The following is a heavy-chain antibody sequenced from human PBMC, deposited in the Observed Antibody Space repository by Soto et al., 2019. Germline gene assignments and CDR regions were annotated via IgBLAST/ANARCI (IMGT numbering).Heavy chain of an antibody. CDR2: IYTSGST. J-gene: IGHJ6*02. CDR1: GGSISSYY. V-gene: IGHV4-4*07. Sequence: QVQLQESGPGLVKPSETLSLTCTVSGGSISSYYWSWIRQPAGKGLEWIGRIYTSGSTNYNPSLKSRVTMSVDTSKNQFSLKLSSVTAADTAVYYCARDLSVAAAGLRLGYYGMDVWGQGTTVTVSS. D-gene: IGHD6-13*01. CDR3: ARDLSVAAAGLRLGYYGMDV.